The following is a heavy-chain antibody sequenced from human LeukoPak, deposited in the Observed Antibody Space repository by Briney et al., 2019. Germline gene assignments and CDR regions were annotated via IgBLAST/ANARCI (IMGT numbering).Heavy chain of an antibody. CDR2: LNSNSGGT. CDR3: ARAYTAVVEPHLDY. CDR1: GYTFTGYY. D-gene: IGHD5-18*01. Sequence: ASVKVSCKASGYTFTGYYMHWVRQAPGQGLEWMGRLNSNSGGTNYAQKFQGRVTMTRDTSISTAYMELSRLRSDDTAVYYCARAYTAVVEPHLDYWGQGTLVTVSS. J-gene: IGHJ4*02. V-gene: IGHV1-2*06.